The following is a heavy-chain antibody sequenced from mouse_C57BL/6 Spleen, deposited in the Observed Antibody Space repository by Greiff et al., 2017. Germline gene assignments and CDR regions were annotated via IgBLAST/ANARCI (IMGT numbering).Heavy chain of an antibody. CDR2: IDPETGGT. Sequence: QVQLKESGAELVRPGASVTLSCKASGYTFTDYEMHWVKQTPVHGLEWIGAIDPETGGTAYNQKFKGKAILTADKSSSTAYMELRSLTSEDSAVYYCTRSNWLDYWGQGTTLTVSS. D-gene: IGHD4-1*01. J-gene: IGHJ2*01. CDR3: TRSNWLDY. V-gene: IGHV1-15*01. CDR1: GYTFTDYE.